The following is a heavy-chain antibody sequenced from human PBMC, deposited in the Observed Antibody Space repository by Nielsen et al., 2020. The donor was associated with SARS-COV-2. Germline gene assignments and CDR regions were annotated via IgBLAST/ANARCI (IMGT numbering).Heavy chain of an antibody. CDR1: GGTFSSYA. Sequence: SVKVSCKASGGTFSSYAISWVRQAPGQGLEWMGGIIPIFGTANYAQKFQGRVTITADESTSTAYMELSSLRSEDTAVYYCARPTRVVDAFDIWGQGTMVTVSS. CDR3: ARPTRVVDAFDI. V-gene: IGHV1-69*13. CDR2: IIPIFGTA. D-gene: IGHD2-15*01. J-gene: IGHJ3*02.